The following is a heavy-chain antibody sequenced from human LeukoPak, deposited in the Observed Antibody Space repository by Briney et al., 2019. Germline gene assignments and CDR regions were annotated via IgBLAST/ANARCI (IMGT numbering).Heavy chain of an antibody. V-gene: IGHV3-48*03. Sequence: GGSLRLSCAASGFTFSSYEMNWVRQAPGKGLEWVSYISSSGSTIYYADSVKGRFTISRDNAKNSLYLQMNSLRAEDTAVYYCARDQVGARGFDPWGQGTLVTVSS. J-gene: IGHJ5*02. D-gene: IGHD1-26*01. CDR3: ARDQVGARGFDP. CDR1: GFTFSSYE. CDR2: ISSSGSTI.